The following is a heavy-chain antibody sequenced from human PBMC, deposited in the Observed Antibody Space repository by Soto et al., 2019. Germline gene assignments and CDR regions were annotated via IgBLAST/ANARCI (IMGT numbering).Heavy chain of an antibody. Sequence: PGESLRLSCGVSGFTFRKYGMHWVRQVPGRGLEWVAVISHDGRQSNYAGSVRGRFTVSRDNSKNTLYLQMDSLTPADTAVYYCAHHEERGSDFISWGQGTRVTVYS. CDR1: GFTFRKYG. CDR3: AHHEERGSDFIS. D-gene: IGHD3-3*01. V-gene: IGHV3-30*03. CDR2: ISHDGRQS. J-gene: IGHJ4*02.